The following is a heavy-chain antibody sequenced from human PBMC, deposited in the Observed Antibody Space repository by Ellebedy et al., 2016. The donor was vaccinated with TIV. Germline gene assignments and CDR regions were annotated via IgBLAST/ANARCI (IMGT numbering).Heavy chain of an antibody. CDR1: GFTFSNYW. Sequence: GGSLRLXXVASGFTFSNYWMSWVRQAPGKGLEWVANMKQDGSEKYYVDSVKGRFTISRDNAKNSLYLQMNSLRAEDTAVYYCARAIGAGDGKWGQGALVTVSS. V-gene: IGHV3-7*01. CDR2: MKQDGSEK. CDR3: ARAIGAGDGK. J-gene: IGHJ4*02. D-gene: IGHD2-15*01.